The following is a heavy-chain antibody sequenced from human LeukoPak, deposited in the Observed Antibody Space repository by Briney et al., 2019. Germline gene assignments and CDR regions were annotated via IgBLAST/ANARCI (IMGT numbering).Heavy chain of an antibody. J-gene: IGHJ3*02. D-gene: IGHD6-19*01. CDR2: ISAYNGST. CDR3: ARIGDTGSSGWNPELAFDI. CDR1: GYTFTGYY. Sequence: ASVKVSCKASGYTFTGYYMHWVRQAPGQGLEWMGWISAYNGSTNYAQKLQGRVTMTRDMSTSTVYMELSSLRSEDAAVYYCARIGDTGSSGWNPELAFDIWGQGTMVTVSS. V-gene: IGHV1-2*02.